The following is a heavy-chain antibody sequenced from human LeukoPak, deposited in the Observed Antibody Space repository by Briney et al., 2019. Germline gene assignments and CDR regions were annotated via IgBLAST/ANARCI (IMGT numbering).Heavy chain of an antibody. CDR3: ARDCCSSTSCYDY. CDR2: IYSGGNT. V-gene: IGHV3-66*01. Sequence: SGGSLRLSCAASGFTFSSYGMTWVRQAPGKGLNGVGVIYSGGNTYYADSVKGRFTIYRDNSKNTLYLQMNSLTAEDTAVYYCARDCCSSTSCYDYWGQGTLVTVSS. D-gene: IGHD2-2*01. J-gene: IGHJ4*02. CDR1: GFTFSSYG.